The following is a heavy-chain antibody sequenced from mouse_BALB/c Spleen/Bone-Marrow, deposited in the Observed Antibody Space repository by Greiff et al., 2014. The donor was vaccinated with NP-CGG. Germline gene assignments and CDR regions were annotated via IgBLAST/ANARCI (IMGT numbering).Heavy chain of an antibody. CDR2: FYPYNDDT. J-gene: IGHJ2*01. V-gene: IGHV1-47*01. Sequence: QVQLQQSGAELVKPGASVKMSCKASGYTFTTYWIEWVKQNPGKSLEWIGNFYPYNDDTKYNEKFKGKAKLTVEKSSSTVYLELKRFTSDDSAVYYCEWNDGYNRFDYWGQGTPVTVSS. CDR3: EWNDGYNRFDY. D-gene: IGHD2-3*01. CDR1: GYTFTTYW.